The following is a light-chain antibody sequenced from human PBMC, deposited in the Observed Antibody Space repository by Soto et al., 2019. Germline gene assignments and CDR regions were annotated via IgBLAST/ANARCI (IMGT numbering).Light chain of an antibody. CDR3: LQHSDYPFT. CDR2: EAP. J-gene: IGKJ2*01. CDR1: QALGYR. Sequence: DVQMTHSPPPLLLSVDAEVPTPCGSGQALGYRLGVYQQKPGKVPKRLIYEAPSLQGGVPSRSSGAGSGTDFTLTISGLQPEDFATYYCLQHSDYPFTFGQGTKLDI. V-gene: IGKV1-17*01.